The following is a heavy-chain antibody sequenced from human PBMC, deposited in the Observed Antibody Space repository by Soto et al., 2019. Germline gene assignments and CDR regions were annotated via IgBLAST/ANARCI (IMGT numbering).Heavy chain of an antibody. V-gene: IGHV3-33*01. Sequence: QVKLVESGGGVVQPGRSLRLSCVASGFTFSGYGIHWVRQAPGKGLEWAALIWIYGSNPYYADSVKGLFTISRDNSKNTLYLQMHSLRVEDTAVYYCARGTVSYHYYAMDVWGQGTTVTVSS. CDR2: IWIYGSNP. CDR3: ARGTVSYHYYAMDV. D-gene: IGHD2-21*01. CDR1: GFTFSGYG. J-gene: IGHJ6*02.